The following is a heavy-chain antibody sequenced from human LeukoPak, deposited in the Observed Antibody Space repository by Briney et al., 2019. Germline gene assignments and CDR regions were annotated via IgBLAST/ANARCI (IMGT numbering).Heavy chain of an antibody. CDR1: GYTFTSYG. Sequence: ASVKVSCKASGYTFTSYGISWVRQAPGQGLEWMGWISAYNGNTNYAQKLQGRVTVTTDTSTSTAYMELRSLRSDDTAVYYCAKDYDFWSGSHFDYWGQGTLVTVSS. J-gene: IGHJ4*02. D-gene: IGHD3-3*01. V-gene: IGHV1-18*01. CDR3: AKDYDFWSGSHFDY. CDR2: ISAYNGNT.